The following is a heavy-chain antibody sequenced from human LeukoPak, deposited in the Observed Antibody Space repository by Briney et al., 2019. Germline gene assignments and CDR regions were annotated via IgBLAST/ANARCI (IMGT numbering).Heavy chain of an antibody. D-gene: IGHD6-6*01. CDR3: AREYSSSSGRAFDY. Sequence: GGSLRLSCAASGFSFSSYWMHWVRHAPGKGLVWVSRISSDESSTTYADSVRGRFTISRDNAKNTLYLQMNSLRVEDTAVYYCAREYSSSSGRAFDYWGQGTLVTVSP. CDR1: GFSFSSYW. V-gene: IGHV3-74*01. CDR2: ISSDESST. J-gene: IGHJ4*02.